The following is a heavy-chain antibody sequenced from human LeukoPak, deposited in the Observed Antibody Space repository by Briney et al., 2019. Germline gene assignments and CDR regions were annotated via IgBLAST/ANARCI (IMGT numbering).Heavy chain of an antibody. CDR1: GYTFSGYY. CDR3: ARGLQSDSYADNWFDP. CDR2: INPNSGGT. Sequence: GASVTVSCKASGYTFSGYYMHWVRQAPGQGLEWMGWINPNSGGTNYAQKFQGWVTMTRDTSISTAYMELSRLRSDDTAVYYCARGLQSDSYADNWFDPWGQGTLVTVSS. J-gene: IGHJ5*02. V-gene: IGHV1-2*04. D-gene: IGHD5-18*01.